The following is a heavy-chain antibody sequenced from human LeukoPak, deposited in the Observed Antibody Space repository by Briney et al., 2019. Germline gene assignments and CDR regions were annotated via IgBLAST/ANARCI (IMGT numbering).Heavy chain of an antibody. J-gene: IGHJ4*02. CDR2: ISAYNGNA. Sequence: ASVKVSCKASGYTFTSYGVSWVRQAPGQGLEWMGWISAYNGNANYVQRLQGRVTLTTDTSTTTAYMELRSLTSDDTAVYYCAREAYTTGAAYWGQGTLVTVSS. V-gene: IGHV1-18*01. D-gene: IGHD3-16*01. CDR1: GYTFTSYG. CDR3: AREAYTTGAAY.